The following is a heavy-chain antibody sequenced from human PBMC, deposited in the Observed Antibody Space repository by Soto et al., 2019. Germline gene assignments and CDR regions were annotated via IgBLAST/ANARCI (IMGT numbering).Heavy chain of an antibody. CDR1: GFTFSSYN. CDR2: ISGSGSTI. Sequence: EVQLVESGGGLVQPGGSLRLSCVVSGFTFSSYNMNCVRQAPGKGLEWVTYISGSGSTIYYADSVKGRFTISRDNVRNSLYLQMNSLRDEDTAVYYCARSKYLDYWGQGTLVTVSS. CDR3: ARSKYLDY. D-gene: IGHD4-4*01. V-gene: IGHV3-48*02. J-gene: IGHJ4*02.